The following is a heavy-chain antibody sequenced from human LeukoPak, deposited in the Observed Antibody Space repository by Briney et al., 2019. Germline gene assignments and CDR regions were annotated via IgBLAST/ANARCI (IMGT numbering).Heavy chain of an antibody. J-gene: IGHJ4*02. CDR3: ARHDGRGGATMGALDS. Sequence: SETLSLTCIVSGGSFSSSYWSWIRQPPGKGLEWIAYIYSNGNTNSNPSLNSRVTISVLTSKNQFSLQLHSVTAADTAVYYCARHDGRGGATMGALDSWGQGSLVTVSS. D-gene: IGHD5-12*01. CDR1: GGSFSSSY. CDR2: IYSNGNT. V-gene: IGHV4-59*08.